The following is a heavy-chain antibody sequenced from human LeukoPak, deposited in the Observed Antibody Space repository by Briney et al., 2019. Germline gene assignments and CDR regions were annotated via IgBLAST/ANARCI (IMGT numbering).Heavy chain of an antibody. CDR2: IYPGDSDT. J-gene: IGHJ3*02. CDR3: ARQGEGGPRGYGAFDI. D-gene: IGHD3-10*01. V-gene: IGHV5-51*01. CDR1: GSSFTSYW. Sequence: GESLQISCKGSGSSFTSYWIGWGRQMPGKGLEWMGIIYPGDSDTRYSPSFQGQATFSADKSIITAYLQWSSLKASDTAMYYCARQGEGGPRGYGAFDIWGQGTMVTVSS.